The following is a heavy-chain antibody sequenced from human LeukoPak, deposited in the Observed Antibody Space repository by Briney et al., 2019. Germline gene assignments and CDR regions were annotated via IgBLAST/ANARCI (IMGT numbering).Heavy chain of an antibody. Sequence: SETLSLTCTVSGGSISSGSYYWSWIRQPAGKGLEWIGRIYTSGSTNYNPSLKSRVTISVDTSKNQFSLKLSSVTAADTAVYYCAREIVVVRRGFDYWGQGIQVTVSS. V-gene: IGHV4-61*02. J-gene: IGHJ4*02. CDR1: GGSISSGSYY. CDR2: IYTSGST. D-gene: IGHD2-21*01. CDR3: AREIVVVRRGFDY.